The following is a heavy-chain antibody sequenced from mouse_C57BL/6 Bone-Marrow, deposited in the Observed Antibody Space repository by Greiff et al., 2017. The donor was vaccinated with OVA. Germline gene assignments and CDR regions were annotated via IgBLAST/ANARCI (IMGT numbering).Heavy chain of an antibody. CDR1: GFTFSDYY. V-gene: IGHV5-16*01. J-gene: IGHJ2*01. CDR3: ARDRALLGNFDD. Sequence: EVQVVESEGGLVQPGSSMKLSCTASGFTFSDYYMAWVRQVPEKGLEWVANINYDGSSTYYLDSLKRRFIISRDNAKNILYLQMSSLKSVETATYDCARDRALLGNFDDWGQGTTLTVSS. D-gene: IGHD1-2*01. CDR2: INYDGSST.